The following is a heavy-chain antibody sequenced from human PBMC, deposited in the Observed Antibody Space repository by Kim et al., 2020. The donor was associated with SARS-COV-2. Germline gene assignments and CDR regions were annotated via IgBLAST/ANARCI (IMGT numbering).Heavy chain of an antibody. V-gene: IGHV4-34*01. J-gene: IGHJ5*02. CDR2: INHSGST. Sequence: SETLSLTCAVYGGSFSGYYWSWIRQPPGKGLEWIGEINHSGSTNYNPSLKSRVTISVDTSKNQFSLKLSSVTAADTAVYYCARRLLITGTRKIPYNWFDPWGQGTLVTVSS. CDR3: ARRLLITGTRKIPYNWFDP. CDR1: GGSFSGYY. D-gene: IGHD1-20*01.